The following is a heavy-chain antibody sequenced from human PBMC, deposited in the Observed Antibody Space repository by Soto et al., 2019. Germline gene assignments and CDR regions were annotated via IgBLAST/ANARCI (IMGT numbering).Heavy chain of an antibody. V-gene: IGHV3-21*06. CDR1: GFTFSRYG. Sequence: EVQLVESGGGLVKPGVSLRLSCAASGFTFSRYGMNWQRQAPGKALEWVASISSSTSFVYYADSVKSRFSTSRDNAKHILYMEMNALRAEDTAVYSCARYPSGGRVGNWFESWGQGTLVTVSS. CDR2: ISSSTSFV. CDR3: ARYPSGGRVGNWFES. D-gene: IGHD2-2*01. J-gene: IGHJ5*01.